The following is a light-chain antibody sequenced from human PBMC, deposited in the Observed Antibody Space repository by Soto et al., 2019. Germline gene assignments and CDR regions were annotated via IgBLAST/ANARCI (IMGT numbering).Light chain of an antibody. J-gene: IGKJ1*01. CDR2: KIS. CDR3: MQATQFSWT. CDR1: ESLVHSDGNTY. Sequence: DIVMTQTPLSSPVTLGQPASISCMSIESLVHSDGNTYWSWLHQRTGQPPRLLIYKISKRLPGVPERISGSGAGTEFTLKISRVEAEDVGIYYCMQATQFSWTFGQGTRWIS. V-gene: IGKV2-24*01.